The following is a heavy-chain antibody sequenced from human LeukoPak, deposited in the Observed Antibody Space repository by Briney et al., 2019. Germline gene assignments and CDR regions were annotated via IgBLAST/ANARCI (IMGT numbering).Heavy chain of an antibody. Sequence: ASVTVSCKASGYTFTGHYMHWVRQAPGQGLEWMGWINPKNAGTNFAQRFQGRVTMTRDTSISTVYMELSRLRSDDTAVYYCAKDRTFLVRGVDYWGQGTLVTVSS. CDR2: INPKNAGT. J-gene: IGHJ4*02. CDR3: AKDRTFLVRGVDY. CDR1: GYTFTGHY. D-gene: IGHD3-10*01. V-gene: IGHV1-2*02.